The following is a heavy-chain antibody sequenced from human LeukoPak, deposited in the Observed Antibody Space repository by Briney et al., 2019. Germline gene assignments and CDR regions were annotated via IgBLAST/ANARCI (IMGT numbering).Heavy chain of an antibody. CDR2: INHSGST. CDR1: GGSFSGYY. D-gene: IGHD3-22*01. J-gene: IGHJ4*02. Sequence: SETLSLTCAAYGGSFSGYYWSWIRQPPGKGLEWIGEINHSGSTNYNPSLKSRVTISVDTSKNQFSLKLSSVTAADTAVYYCARGGLFYYDSSGYHDYWGQGTLVTVSS. V-gene: IGHV4-34*01. CDR3: ARGGLFYYDSSGYHDY.